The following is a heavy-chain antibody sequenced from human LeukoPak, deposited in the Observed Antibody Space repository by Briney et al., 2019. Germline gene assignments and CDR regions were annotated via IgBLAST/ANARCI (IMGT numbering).Heavy chain of an antibody. J-gene: IGHJ4*02. CDR1: GGSISSSSYY. D-gene: IGHD3-22*01. CDR2: IYYSGST. Sequence: SETLSLTCTVSGGSISSSSYYWGWIRQPPGKGLEWIGSIYYSGSTYYNPSLKSRVTISVDTSKNQFSLELSSVTAADTAVYYCARQQPYYYDSSGYYDYWGQGTLVTVSS. V-gene: IGHV4-39*01. CDR3: ARQQPYYYDSSGYYDY.